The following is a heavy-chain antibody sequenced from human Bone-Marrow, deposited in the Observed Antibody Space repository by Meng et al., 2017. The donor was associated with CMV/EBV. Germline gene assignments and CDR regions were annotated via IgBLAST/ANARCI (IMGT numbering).Heavy chain of an antibody. D-gene: IGHD6-19*01. J-gene: IGHJ5*02. CDR1: GFTFDDYG. Sequence: GESLKISCAASGFTFDDYGMSWVRQAPGKGLEWVANIKQDGSEKYYVDSVKGRFTISRDNAKNSLYLQMNSLRAEDTAVYYCARGGHSSGWYPPWGQGTLVTVSS. V-gene: IGHV3-7*01. CDR2: IKQDGSEK. CDR3: ARGGHSSGWYPP.